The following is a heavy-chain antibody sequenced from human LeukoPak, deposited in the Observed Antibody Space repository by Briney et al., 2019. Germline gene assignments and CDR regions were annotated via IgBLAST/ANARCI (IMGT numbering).Heavy chain of an antibody. D-gene: IGHD1-26*01. CDR1: GFTFSSYS. V-gene: IGHV3-48*01. CDR2: ISSSSSTI. Sequence: GGSLRLSCAASGFTFSSYSMNWVRQAPGKGLEWVSYISSSSSTIYYADSVKGRFTISRDNAKNSLYLQMNSLRAEDTAVYYCARHGTIVGASFDHWGQGTLVTVSS. CDR3: ARHGTIVGASFDH. J-gene: IGHJ4*02.